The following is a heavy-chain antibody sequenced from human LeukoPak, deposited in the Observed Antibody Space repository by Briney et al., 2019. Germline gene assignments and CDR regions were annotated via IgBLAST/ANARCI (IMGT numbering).Heavy chain of an antibody. CDR3: ARGQYCSSTSCYSRHKSCSWYSRPLFDY. CDR1: GGSFSGYY. J-gene: IGHJ4*02. Sequence: SETLSLTCAVYGGSFSGYYWSWIRQPPGKGLEWIGEINHSGSTNYNPSLKSRVTISVDTSKNQFSLKLSSVTAADTAVYYCARGQYCSSTSCYSRHKSCSWYSRPLFDYWGQGTLVTVSS. V-gene: IGHV4-34*01. D-gene: IGHD2-2*01. CDR2: INHSGST.